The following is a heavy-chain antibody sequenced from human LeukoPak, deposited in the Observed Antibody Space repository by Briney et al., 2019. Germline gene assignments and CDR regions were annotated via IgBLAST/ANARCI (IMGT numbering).Heavy chain of an antibody. D-gene: IGHD2-15*01. J-gene: IGHJ6*02. CDR2: IYYSGST. Sequence: SETLSLTCTVSGGSVSSGSYYWSWIRQPPGKGLEWIGYIYYSGSTNYSPSLKSRVTISVDTSKNQFSLKLSSVTAADTAVYYCGTCSGGSCYYGMDVWGQGTTVTVSS. V-gene: IGHV4-61*01. CDR3: GTCSGGSCYYGMDV. CDR1: GGSVSSGSYY.